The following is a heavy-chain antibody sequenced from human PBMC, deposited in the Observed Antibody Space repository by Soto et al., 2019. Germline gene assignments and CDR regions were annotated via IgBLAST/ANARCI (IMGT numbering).Heavy chain of an antibody. CDR1: GGTFSSYT. Sequence: SVKVSCKASGGTFSSYTISWVRQAPGQGLEWMGRIIPILGIANYAQKFQGRVTITADKSTSTAYMELSSLRSEDTAVYYCARYFWSGYAGAFDIWGQGTMVTVSS. J-gene: IGHJ3*02. D-gene: IGHD3-3*01. CDR3: ARYFWSGYAGAFDI. CDR2: IIPILGIA. V-gene: IGHV1-69*02.